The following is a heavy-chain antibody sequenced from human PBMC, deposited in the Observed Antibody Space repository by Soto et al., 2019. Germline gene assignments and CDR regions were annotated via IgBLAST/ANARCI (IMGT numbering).Heavy chain of an antibody. D-gene: IGHD6-6*01. V-gene: IGHV3-30-3*01. CDR3: ARGGEYSSPSVDF. J-gene: IGHJ4*02. Sequence: QVQLVESGGGVVQPGRSLRLSCAASGFTFSSYTMHWVRQAPGKGLEWVALISYEGSNKFYADSVQGRFTISRDNSKSTLDLQMNSLRPEDTAVYYCARGGEYSSPSVDFWGQGTLVTVSS. CDR1: GFTFSSYT. CDR2: ISYEGSNK.